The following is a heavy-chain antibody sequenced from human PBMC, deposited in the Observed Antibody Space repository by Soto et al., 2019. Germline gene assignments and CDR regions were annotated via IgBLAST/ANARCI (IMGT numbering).Heavy chain of an antibody. Sequence: PSETLSLTCAVYGGSFSGYYWSWIRQPPGKGLEWIGEINHSGSTNYNPSLKSRVTISVDTSKNQFSLKLSSVTAADTAVYYCARGLRYFDWLLSWFDPWGQGTLVTVSS. V-gene: IGHV4-34*01. CDR3: ARGLRYFDWLLSWFDP. D-gene: IGHD3-9*01. J-gene: IGHJ5*02. CDR1: GGSFSGYY. CDR2: INHSGST.